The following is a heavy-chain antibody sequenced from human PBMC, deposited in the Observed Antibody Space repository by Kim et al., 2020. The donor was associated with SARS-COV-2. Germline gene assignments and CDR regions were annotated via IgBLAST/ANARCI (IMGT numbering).Heavy chain of an antibody. D-gene: IGHD6-13*01. CDR3: ARVQYSSSWPLYGMDV. Sequence: SLKGRVTISVDTSKNQFSLKLSSVTAADTAVYYCARVQYSSSWPLYGMDVWGQGTTVTVSS. V-gene: IGHV4-59*01. J-gene: IGHJ6*02.